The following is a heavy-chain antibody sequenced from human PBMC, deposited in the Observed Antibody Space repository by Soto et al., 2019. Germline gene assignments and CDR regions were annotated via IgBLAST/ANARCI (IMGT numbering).Heavy chain of an antibody. J-gene: IGHJ4*02. Sequence: QVQLVQSGADVKKPGASVKVSCKASGYTFTTYDINWVRQAAGQGLEWMGWMNPNSGNTGYAQKVQGRVTMTTDTSTSTAYMELRSLRSDDTAVYYCARVPTDSSGYYKYYFDYWGQGTLVTVSS. CDR3: ARVPTDSSGYYKYYFDY. CDR1: GYTFTTYD. CDR2: MNPNSGNT. V-gene: IGHV1-8*01. D-gene: IGHD3-22*01.